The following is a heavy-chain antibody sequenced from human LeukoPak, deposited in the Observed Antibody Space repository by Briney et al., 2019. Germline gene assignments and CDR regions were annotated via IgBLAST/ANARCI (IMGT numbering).Heavy chain of an antibody. CDR1: GFTFDDYA. Sequence: GGSLRLSCAASGFTFDDYAMHWVRQAPGKGLEWVSAISGSGGSTYYADSVKGRFTISRDNSKNTLYLQMNSLRAEDTAVYYCAKCVNEGCPIDYWGQGTLVTVSS. D-gene: IGHD1-1*01. CDR2: ISGSGGST. V-gene: IGHV3-23*01. CDR3: AKCVNEGCPIDY. J-gene: IGHJ4*02.